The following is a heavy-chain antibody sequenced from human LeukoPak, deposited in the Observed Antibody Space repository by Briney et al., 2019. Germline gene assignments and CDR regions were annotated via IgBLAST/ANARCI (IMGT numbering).Heavy chain of an antibody. CDR1: GLTFSRYW. D-gene: IGHD1-26*01. CDR3: ATTSVGAIRPVAFDI. CDR2: INSDGSDT. V-gene: IGHV3-74*03. Sequence: PGGSLRLSCAASGLTFSRYWMHWVRQAPGKGLVWVSRINSDGSDTTYADSVKGRFTISRDNAKNSLYLQMNSLRAEDTAVYYCATTSVGAIRPVAFDIWGQGTMVTVSS. J-gene: IGHJ3*02.